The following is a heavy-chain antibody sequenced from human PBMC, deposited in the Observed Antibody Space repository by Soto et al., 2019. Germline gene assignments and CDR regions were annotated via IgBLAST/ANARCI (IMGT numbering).Heavy chain of an antibody. CDR3: ASLLNYYGSGTYGYGMDV. CDR2: IRSKARGGTT. CDR1: GFTFGDYA. V-gene: IGHV3-49*03. D-gene: IGHD3-10*01. J-gene: IGHJ6*02. Sequence: GGSLRLSCTASGFTFGDYAMSWFRQAPGMGLEWVGFIRSKARGGTTEYAASVKGRFTISRDDSKSITYLQMNSLRAEDTAVYYCASLLNYYGSGTYGYGMDVWGQGTTVTVSS.